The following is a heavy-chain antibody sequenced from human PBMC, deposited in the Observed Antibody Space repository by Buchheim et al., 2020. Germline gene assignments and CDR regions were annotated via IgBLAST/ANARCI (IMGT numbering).Heavy chain of an antibody. CDR1: GGSISSGGYS. Sequence: QLQLQESGSGLVKPSQTLSLTCAVSGGSISSGGYSWSWIRQPPGKGLEWIGYIYYSGSTNYNPSLKSRVTISVDTSKNQFSLKLSSVTAADTAVYYCASQPADYYDSSGYANFDYWGQGTL. J-gene: IGHJ4*02. D-gene: IGHD3-22*01. CDR3: ASQPADYYDSSGYANFDY. CDR2: IYYSGST. V-gene: IGHV4-30-4*07.